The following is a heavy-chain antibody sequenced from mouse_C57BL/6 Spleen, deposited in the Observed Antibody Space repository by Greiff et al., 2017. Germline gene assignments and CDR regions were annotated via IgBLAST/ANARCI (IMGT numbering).Heavy chain of an antibody. CDR3: ASGYGSSSYYAMDY. D-gene: IGHD1-1*01. J-gene: IGHJ4*01. Sequence: EVQGVESVAELVRPGASVKLSCTASGFNIKNTYMHWVKQRPEQGLEWIGRIDPANGNTKYAPKFQGKATITADTSSNTAYLQLSSLTSEDTAIYYCASGYGSSSYYAMDYWGQGTSVTVSS. V-gene: IGHV14-3*01. CDR1: GFNIKNTY. CDR2: IDPANGNT.